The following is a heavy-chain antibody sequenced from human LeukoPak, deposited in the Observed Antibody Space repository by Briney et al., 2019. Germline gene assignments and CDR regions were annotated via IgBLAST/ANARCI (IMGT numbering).Heavy chain of an antibody. CDR1: GGSVTSGPNY. CDR3: ARDRGNGDYGDYFDS. J-gene: IGHJ4*02. V-gene: IGHV4-61*02. Sequence: PSETLSLTCSVSGGSVTSGPNYWNWIRRPAGKGLEWIGRIQTSGRVNYNPSLKSRVTVYLDTPKNLVSLQLTSVTAADTAVHYCARDRGNGDYGDYFDSWGQGTQVTVSS. CDR2: IQTSGRV. D-gene: IGHD4-17*01.